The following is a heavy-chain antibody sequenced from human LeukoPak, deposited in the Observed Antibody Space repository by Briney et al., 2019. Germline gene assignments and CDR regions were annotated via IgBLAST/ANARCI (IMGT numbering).Heavy chain of an antibody. Sequence: GGSLRLSCAASGFTLSSYAMHWVRQAPGKGLEWVAVISYDGSNKYYADSVKGRFTISRDNAKNSLYLQMNSLRAEDTAVYYCARSGFGWFGELVCDYWGQGTLVTVSS. J-gene: IGHJ4*02. CDR3: ARSGFGWFGELVCDY. D-gene: IGHD3-10*01. V-gene: IGHV3-30*04. CDR2: ISYDGSNK. CDR1: GFTLSSYA.